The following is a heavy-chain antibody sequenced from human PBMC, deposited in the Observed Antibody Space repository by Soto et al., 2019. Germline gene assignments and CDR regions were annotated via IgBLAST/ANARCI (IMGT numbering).Heavy chain of an antibody. CDR2: IIAIFGTA. D-gene: IGHD3-10*01. Sequence: SVKVSCKASGGTLSSYAISWVRQAPGQGLEWMGWIIAIFGTANYAQKFQGRVTITADESTSTAYMELSSLRSEDTAVYYCARTTITMVRGVIMGHFDYWGQGTLVTVSS. V-gene: IGHV1-69*13. J-gene: IGHJ4*02. CDR1: GGTLSSYA. CDR3: ARTTITMVRGVIMGHFDY.